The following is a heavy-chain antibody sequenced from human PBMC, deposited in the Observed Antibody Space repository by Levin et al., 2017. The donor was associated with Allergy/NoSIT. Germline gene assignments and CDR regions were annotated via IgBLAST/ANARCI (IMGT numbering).Heavy chain of an antibody. CDR2: INHRGST. D-gene: IGHD4-17*01. CDR3: AVFSLRYGAFDI. J-gene: IGHJ3*02. CDR1: GGSFGGYY. V-gene: IGHV4-34*01. Sequence: ETLSLTCAVYGGSFGGYYWSWLRQPPGKGLEWIGEINHRGSTTYNPSLKSRVTISVDTSRNQFSVKLNSVTAADTAVYYCAVFSLRYGAFDIWGQGTMVTVSS.